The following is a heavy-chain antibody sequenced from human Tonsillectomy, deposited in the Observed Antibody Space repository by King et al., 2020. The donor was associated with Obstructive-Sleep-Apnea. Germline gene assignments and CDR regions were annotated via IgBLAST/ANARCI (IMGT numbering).Heavy chain of an antibody. V-gene: IGHV4-59*01. CDR3: AREGSGSAFDY. Sequence: QLQESGPGLVKPSETLSLTCTVSGGSISSYYWSWMRQPPGKGMEWMGYIYYSGDTKYNPSLKSRVTISVDTSKNQLSLKLSAVTASDTAVYFCAREGSGSAFDYWGQGTLVPVSS. CDR2: IYYSGDT. CDR1: GGSISSYY. J-gene: IGHJ4*02. D-gene: IGHD3-10*01.